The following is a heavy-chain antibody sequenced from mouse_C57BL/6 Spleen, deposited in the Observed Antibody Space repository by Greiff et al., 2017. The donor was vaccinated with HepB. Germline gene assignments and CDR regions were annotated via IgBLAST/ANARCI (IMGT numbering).Heavy chain of an antibody. CDR3: ARWGANWGLHWYFDV. CDR2: IYPGDGDT. Sequence: VQLQQSGAELVKPGASVKISCKASGYAFSSYWMNWVKQRPGKGLEWIGQIYPGDGDTNYNGKFKGKATLTADKSSSTAYMQLSSLTSEDSAVSFCARWGANWGLHWYFDVWGTGTTVTVSS. V-gene: IGHV1-80*01. J-gene: IGHJ1*03. CDR1: GYAFSSYW. D-gene: IGHD4-1*01.